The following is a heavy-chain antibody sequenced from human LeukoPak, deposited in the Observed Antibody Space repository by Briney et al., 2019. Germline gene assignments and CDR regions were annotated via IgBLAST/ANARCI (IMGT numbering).Heavy chain of an antibody. J-gene: IGHJ6*02. CDR1: GGTFSTFG. Sequence: SVKVSCKASGGTFSTFGISWVRQAPGQGLEWMGRIVPILGITDYAQKFQGRVTMTEDTSTDTAYMELSSLRSEDTAVYYCATAVGATRGMDVWGQGTTVTVSS. D-gene: IGHD1-26*01. CDR3: ATAVGATRGMDV. V-gene: IGHV1-69*04. CDR2: IVPILGIT.